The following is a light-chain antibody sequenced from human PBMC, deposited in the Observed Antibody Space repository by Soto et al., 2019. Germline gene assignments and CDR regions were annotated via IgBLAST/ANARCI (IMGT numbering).Light chain of an antibody. V-gene: IGLV2-14*01. CDR3: YSYTSSSTYV. Sequence: QSALTQPASVSGAPGQSITVACCGAGSDVGAYNYVSWYQQHPAKAPKLMIYDVSNRPSGVSDRFSGSKSSNTASLTISGLQAEDEADYYCYSYTSSSTYVFGSGTKVTVL. CDR1: GSDVGAYNY. J-gene: IGLJ1*01. CDR2: DVS.